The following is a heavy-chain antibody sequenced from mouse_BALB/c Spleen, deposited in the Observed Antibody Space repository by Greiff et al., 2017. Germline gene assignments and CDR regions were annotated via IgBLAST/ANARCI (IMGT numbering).Heavy chain of an antibody. V-gene: IGHV1-7*01. CDR3: ASNWDERFAY. Sequence: QVQLQQSGAELAKPGASVKMSCKASGYTFTSYWMHWVKQRPGQGLEWIGYINPSTGYTEYNQKFKDKATLTADKSSSTAYMQLSSLTSEDSAVYYCASNWDERFAYWGQGTLVTVSA. J-gene: IGHJ3*01. CDR2: INPSTGYT. CDR1: GYTFTSYW. D-gene: IGHD4-1*02.